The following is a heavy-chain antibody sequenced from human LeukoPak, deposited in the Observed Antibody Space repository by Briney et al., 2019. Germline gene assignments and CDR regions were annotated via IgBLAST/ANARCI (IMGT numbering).Heavy chain of an antibody. V-gene: IGHV4-59*01. CDR3: AREITVTRPFDY. J-gene: IGHJ4*02. D-gene: IGHD4-17*01. CDR1: GGSISTYY. CDR2: IYNSGST. Sequence: PSETLSLTCTVSGGSISTYYWSWIRQPPGKGLEWIGYIYNSGSTNYNPSLQSRVTISVDTSKNQFSLRLTSVTAADTAVYYCAREITVTRPFDYWGQGTLVTVSS.